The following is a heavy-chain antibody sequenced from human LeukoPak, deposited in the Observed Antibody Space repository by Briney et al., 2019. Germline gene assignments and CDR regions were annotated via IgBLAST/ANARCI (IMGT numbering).Heavy chain of an antibody. D-gene: IGHD5-18*01. CDR2: ISSSSSTI. V-gene: IGHV3-48*01. CDR3: ARGIQLWLGYFDY. J-gene: IGHJ4*02. CDR1: GFTFSSYS. Sequence: PGGSLRLSCAASGFTFSSYSMNWVRQAPGKGLEWVSYISSSSSTIYYADSVKGRFTISRDNAKSSLYLQMNSLRAEDTAVYYCARGIQLWLGYFDYWGQGTLVTVSS.